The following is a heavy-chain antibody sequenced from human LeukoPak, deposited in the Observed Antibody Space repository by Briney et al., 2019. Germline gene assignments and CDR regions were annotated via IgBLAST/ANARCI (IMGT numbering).Heavy chain of an antibody. CDR1: GFTFDDYA. CDR2: ISWNSGSI. CDR3: AKGGRGYRYGSVDY. D-gene: IGHD5-18*01. J-gene: IGHJ4*02. V-gene: IGHV3-9*03. Sequence: GRSLRLSCEASGFTFDDYAMHWVRQAPAKGLEWVSGISWNSGSIGYADSVKGRFTISRDNAKNSLYLQMNSLRAEDMALYYCAKGGRGYRYGSVDYWGQGTLVTVSS.